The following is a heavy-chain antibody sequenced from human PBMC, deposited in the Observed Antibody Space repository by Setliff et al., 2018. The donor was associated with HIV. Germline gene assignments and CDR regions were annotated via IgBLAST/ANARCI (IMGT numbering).Heavy chain of an antibody. CDR2: INPSGGST. Sequence: ASVKVSCKASGYTFTSYYMHWVRQAPGQGLEWMGIINPSGGSTSYAQKFQGRVTITADESTSTAYMELSSLRSEDTAVYYCARGDYGSGSYYPYYFYYGMDVWGQGTTVTVSS. D-gene: IGHD3-10*01. CDR3: ARGDYGSGSYYPYYFYYGMDV. J-gene: IGHJ6*02. V-gene: IGHV1-46*01. CDR1: GYTFTSYY.